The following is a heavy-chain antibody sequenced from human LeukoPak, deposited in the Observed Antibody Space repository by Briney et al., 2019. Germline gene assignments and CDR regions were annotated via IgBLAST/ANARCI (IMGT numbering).Heavy chain of an antibody. J-gene: IGHJ4*02. D-gene: IGHD3-10*01. CDR2: INPDGSAT. Sequence: PGGSLRLSCAASGFTFRSDWMSWVRQSPEKGLEWAANINPDGSATYYVDSVKGRFIISRDNTKNSLYLQMNSLRAEDTAVYYCARVSGSYYNPYYFDYWGQGTLVTVSS. CDR1: GFTFRSDW. V-gene: IGHV3-7*03. CDR3: ARVSGSYYNPYYFDY.